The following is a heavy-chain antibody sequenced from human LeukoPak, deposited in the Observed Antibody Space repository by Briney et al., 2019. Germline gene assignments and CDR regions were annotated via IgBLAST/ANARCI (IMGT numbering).Heavy chain of an antibody. Sequence: ASVKVSCKASGYTFTSYGISWVRQAPGQGLEWMGWFSAYNGNTNYAQKLQGRVTMTTDTSTSTAYMELRSLRSDDTAVYYCARVWSIAVAGPANWFDPWGQGTLVTVSS. J-gene: IGHJ5*02. CDR1: GYTFTSYG. V-gene: IGHV1-18*01. CDR3: ARVWSIAVAGPANWFDP. D-gene: IGHD6-19*01. CDR2: FSAYNGNT.